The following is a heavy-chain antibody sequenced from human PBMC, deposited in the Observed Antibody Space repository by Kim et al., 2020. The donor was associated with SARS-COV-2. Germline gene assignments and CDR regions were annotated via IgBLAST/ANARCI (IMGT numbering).Heavy chain of an antibody. V-gene: IGHV3-21*01. CDR3: ARDGSGSYRYYYGMDV. CDR2: ISSSSSYI. CDR1: GFTFSSYS. J-gene: IGHJ6*02. D-gene: IGHD3-10*01. Sequence: GGSLRLSCAASGFTFSSYSMNWVRQAPGKGLEWVSSISSSSSYIYYADSVKGRFTISRDNAKNSLYLQMNSLRAEDTAVYYCARDGSGSYRYYYGMDVWGQGTTVTVSS.